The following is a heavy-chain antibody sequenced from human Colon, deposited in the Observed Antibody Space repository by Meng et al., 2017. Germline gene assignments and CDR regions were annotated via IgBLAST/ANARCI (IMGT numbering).Heavy chain of an antibody. J-gene: IGHJ4*02. Sequence: QGQLEESGPGLVRPSETLSLTCTVSGGSVSSGSYYWSWIRQPPGKGLEWIGYIYYSGSTNYNPSLKSRVTISVDTSKNQFSLTLSSMTAADTAVYYCARGVDWAKSGNFWDQGTLVTASS. CDR1: GGSVSSGSYY. D-gene: IGHD3-9*01. V-gene: IGHV4-61*01. CDR2: IYYSGST. CDR3: ARGVDWAKSGNF.